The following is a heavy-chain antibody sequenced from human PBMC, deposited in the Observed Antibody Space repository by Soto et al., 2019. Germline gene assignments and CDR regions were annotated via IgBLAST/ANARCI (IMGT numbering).Heavy chain of an antibody. CDR1: GGTFSSYA. D-gene: IGHD6-13*01. CDR2: IIPIFGTA. J-gene: IGHJ6*02. Sequence: QVQLVQSGAEVKKPRSSVKVSCKASGGTFSSYAISWVRQAPGQGLEWMGGIIPIFGTANYAQKFQGRVTITADESTSTAYMELSSLRSEDTAVYYCARSIAAAGTFRYGMDVWGQGTTVTVSS. V-gene: IGHV1-69*01. CDR3: ARSIAAAGTFRYGMDV.